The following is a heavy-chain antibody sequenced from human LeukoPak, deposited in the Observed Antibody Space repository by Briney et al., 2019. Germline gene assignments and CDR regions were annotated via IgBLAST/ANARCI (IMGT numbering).Heavy chain of an antibody. V-gene: IGHV4-61*02. CDR1: GVSISSGSYY. D-gene: IGHD3-3*01. Sequence: PSETLSLTCTVSGVSISSGSYYWSWIRQPAGKGLGWIGRIYASGSTNYNPSLKSRVTISVDTSKNQFSLKLSSVTAADTAVYYCARGGDFGVVNVFDYWGQGTLVTVSS. CDR3: ARGGDFGVVNVFDY. J-gene: IGHJ4*02. CDR2: IYASGST.